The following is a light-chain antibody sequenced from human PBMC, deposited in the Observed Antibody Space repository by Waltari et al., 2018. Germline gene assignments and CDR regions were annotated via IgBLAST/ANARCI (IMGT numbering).Light chain of an antibody. CDR1: EIGTKS. CDR2: YNS. Sequence: SYVLTQPPSVSVAPGQTARITCGGDEIGTKSVPWYQQKPGQAPVLLIYYNSDRPSGIPERFSASNSGNTATLTITRVEAGNEADYYCQVWDSSRDQYVFGTGTKVTVL. J-gene: IGLJ1*01. CDR3: QVWDSSRDQYV. V-gene: IGLV3-21*04.